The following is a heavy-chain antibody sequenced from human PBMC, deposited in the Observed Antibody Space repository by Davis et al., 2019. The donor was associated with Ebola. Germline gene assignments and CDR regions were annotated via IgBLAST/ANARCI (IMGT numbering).Heavy chain of an antibody. CDR2: IYSGGST. J-gene: IGHJ6*02. D-gene: IGHD2-21*02. CDR1: GFTVSSNY. Sequence: GESLKISCAASGFTVSSNYMSWVRQAPGKGLEWVSVIYSGGSTYYADSVKGRFTISRDNSKNTLYLQMNSLRAEDTAVYYCARGECGGDCGFRAYYYYAMDVWGQGTTVTVSS. V-gene: IGHV3-66*01. CDR3: ARGECGGDCGFRAYYYYAMDV.